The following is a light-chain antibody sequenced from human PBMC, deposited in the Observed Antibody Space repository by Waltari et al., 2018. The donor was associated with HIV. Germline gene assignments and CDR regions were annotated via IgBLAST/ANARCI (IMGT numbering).Light chain of an antibody. CDR3: CSYAGSYTYV. CDR1: SSDVGGFNC. CDR2: DVS. V-gene: IGLV2-11*01. J-gene: IGLJ1*01. Sequence: QSALTPPRSVSGSPGPSVTLPCTAPSSDVGGFNCVPWYQQHPGKAPKLMIYDVSKRPSGVPDRFSGSKSGNTASLTISGLQAEDEADYYCCSYAGSYTYVFGTGTKVTVL.